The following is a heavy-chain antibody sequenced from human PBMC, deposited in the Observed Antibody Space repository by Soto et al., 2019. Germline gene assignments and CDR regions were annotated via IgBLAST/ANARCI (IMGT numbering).Heavy chain of an antibody. CDR3: ARGGLDPFDY. J-gene: IGHJ4*02. V-gene: IGHV3-74*01. CDR2: INDYGTTI. D-gene: IGHD1-1*01. CDR1: GFNLGSYW. Sequence: GGSLRLSCAASGFNLGSYWMHGVRQAPGKGLVWVSRINDYGTTINYAESVEGRFTISRDDAKSEVYLQMNNLRAVDTAVYYCARGGLDPFDYWGQGALVTVSS.